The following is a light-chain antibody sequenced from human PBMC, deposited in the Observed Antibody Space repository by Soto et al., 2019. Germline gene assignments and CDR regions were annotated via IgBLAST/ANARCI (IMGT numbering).Light chain of an antibody. CDR2: AAS. J-gene: IGKJ4*01. CDR3: QQSYSNPRLT. V-gene: IGKV1-39*01. Sequence: DIQMTQSPSSLSASVGDRVTITCRASQSISSYLNWYQQKPAKAPKLLIYAASSLQSGVPSRFSGSGSGTAFTLTISSLQPEDFATYYCQQSYSNPRLTFGGGTKVDIK. CDR1: QSISSY.